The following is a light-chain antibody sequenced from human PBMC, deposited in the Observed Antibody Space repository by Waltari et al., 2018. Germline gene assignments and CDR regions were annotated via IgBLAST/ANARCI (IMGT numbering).Light chain of an antibody. Sequence: DIQMTQSPSSLSAYVGDRVTITCQASHDISNCLNWYQQKPGKAPKCLIYDASNLEAGVPSRFSGSGSRTHFTLTISSLQPEDIATYYCQQYDILPLTFGPGTKVDIK. V-gene: IGKV1-33*01. CDR2: DAS. CDR3: QQYDILPLT. J-gene: IGKJ3*01. CDR1: HDISNC.